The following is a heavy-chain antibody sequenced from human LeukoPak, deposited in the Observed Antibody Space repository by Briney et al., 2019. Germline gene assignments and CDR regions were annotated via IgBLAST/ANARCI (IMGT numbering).Heavy chain of an antibody. Sequence: GGSLRLSCETAGFTFSSYVMHWVRQAPGKGLEWVAVISYDGSNKYYADSVKGRFTISRDNSKNTLYLQMNSLRAEDTAVYYCATRSGWYNRSFDYWGQGTLVTVSS. CDR2: ISYDGSNK. V-gene: IGHV3-30*03. J-gene: IGHJ4*02. CDR1: GFTFSSYV. CDR3: ATRSGWYNRSFDY. D-gene: IGHD6-19*01.